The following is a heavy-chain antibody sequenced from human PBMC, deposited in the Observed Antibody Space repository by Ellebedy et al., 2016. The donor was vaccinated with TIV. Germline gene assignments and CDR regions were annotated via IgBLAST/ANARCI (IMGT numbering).Heavy chain of an antibody. V-gene: IGHV3-9*01. CDR1: GFTFAAYA. CDR2: ISWNSGTT. J-gene: IGHJ4*02. Sequence: GGSLRLSXAASGFTFAAYAMHWVRQAPGEGLEWVSGISWNSGTTDYADFVKGRFTISRDNAKNSLYLQMNRLRADDTAFYYCARDLRITARDYYLDYWGQGTLVTVAS. D-gene: IGHD6-6*01. CDR3: ARDLRITARDYYLDY.